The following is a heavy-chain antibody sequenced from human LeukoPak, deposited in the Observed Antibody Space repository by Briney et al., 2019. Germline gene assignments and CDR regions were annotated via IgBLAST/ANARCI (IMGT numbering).Heavy chain of an antibody. CDR2: IKQDGSEK. J-gene: IGHJ5*02. V-gene: IGHV3-7*01. CDR1: GFTFSNYC. CDR3: ARASSITIFGVVIGNWFDP. D-gene: IGHD3-3*01. Sequence: GGSLRLSCAASGFTFSNYCMNWVRQAPGKGLEWVANIKQDGSEKYYVDSVKGRFTISRDNAKNSLYLQMNSLRAEDTAVYYCARASSITIFGVVIGNWFDPWGQGIRVTVSS.